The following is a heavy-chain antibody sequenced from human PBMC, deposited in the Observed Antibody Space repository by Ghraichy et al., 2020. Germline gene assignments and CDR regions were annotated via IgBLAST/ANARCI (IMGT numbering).Heavy chain of an antibody. CDR2: IYTSGST. D-gene: IGHD6-13*01. J-gene: IGHJ4*02. CDR1: GGSISSYY. V-gene: IGHV4-4*09. Sequence: SETLSLTCTVSGGSISSYYWSWIRQPPGKGLEWIGYIYTSGSTNYNPSLKSRVTISVDTSKNQFSLKLSSVTAADTAVYYCARQPPGIAAAGFDYWGQGTLVTVSS. CDR3: ARQPPGIAAAGFDY.